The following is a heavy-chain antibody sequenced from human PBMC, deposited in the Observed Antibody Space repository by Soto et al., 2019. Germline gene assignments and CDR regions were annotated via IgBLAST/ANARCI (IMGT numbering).Heavy chain of an antibody. CDR2: ITGSGGST. CDR3: AKDRYGDYGGIDY. Sequence: GGSLRLSCAASGFTFSTYAMIWVRQAPGKGLEWVSVITGSGGSTYYADSVKGRFTISRDTSKNTLFLQMNSLRAEDTAVYYCAKDRYGDYGGIDYWGQGSMVTVSS. CDR1: GFTFSTYA. J-gene: IGHJ4*02. D-gene: IGHD4-17*01. V-gene: IGHV3-23*01.